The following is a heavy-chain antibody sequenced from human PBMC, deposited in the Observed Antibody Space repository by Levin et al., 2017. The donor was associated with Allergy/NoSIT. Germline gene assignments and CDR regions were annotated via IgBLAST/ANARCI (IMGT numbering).Heavy chain of an antibody. D-gene: IGHD1-26*01. V-gene: IGHV1-2*02. Sequence: ASVKVSCKASGYTFTGYYMHWVRQAPGQGLEWMGWINPNSGGTNYAQKFQGRVTMTRDTSISTAYMELSRLRSDDTAVYYCARELKIVGAIGEHYWGQGTLVTVSS. CDR3: ARELKIVGAIGEHY. CDR1: GYTFTGYY. J-gene: IGHJ4*02. CDR2: INPNSGGT.